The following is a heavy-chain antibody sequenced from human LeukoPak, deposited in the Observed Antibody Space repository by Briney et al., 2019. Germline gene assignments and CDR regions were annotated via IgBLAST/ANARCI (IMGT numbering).Heavy chain of an antibody. CDR3: ARGRQRYYDSSGYYYYFDY. CDR1: GGTFSSYA. V-gene: IGHV1-69*05. CDR2: IIPIFGTA. D-gene: IGHD3-22*01. Sequence: SVKVSCKASGGTFSSYAISWVRQAPGQGLEWMGGIIPIFGTANYAQKFQGRVTITTDESTSTAYMELSSLRSEDTAVYYCARGRQRYYDSSGYYYYFDYWGQGTLVTVSS. J-gene: IGHJ4*02.